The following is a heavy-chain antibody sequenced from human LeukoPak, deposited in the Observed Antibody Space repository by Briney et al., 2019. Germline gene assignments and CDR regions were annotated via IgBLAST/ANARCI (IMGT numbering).Heavy chain of an antibody. J-gene: IGHJ4*02. Sequence: PGGSLRLSCAASGFTFSSYWMHWVRQAPGKGLVWVSRINSDGSSTSYADSVKGRFTISRDNAKNTLYLQMNSLRAEDTAVYYCARDPDRVRYLRSRSFDYWGQGTLVTVSS. V-gene: IGHV3-74*01. CDR1: GFTFSSYW. D-gene: IGHD3-9*01. CDR3: ARDPDRVRYLRSRSFDY. CDR2: INSDGSST.